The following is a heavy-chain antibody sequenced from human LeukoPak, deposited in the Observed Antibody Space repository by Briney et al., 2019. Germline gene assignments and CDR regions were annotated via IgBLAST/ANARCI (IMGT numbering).Heavy chain of an antibody. V-gene: IGHV3-7*01. CDR2: TNQEGSEK. Sequence: PGGSLRLSCAASGFTISTYWMSWVRQAPGKGLEWVANTNQEGSEKYYVDSVKGRFTISKDNAKNSLYLQMNNLRAEDTAVYYCARDPKWLDCWGQGTLVTVSS. CDR3: ARDPKWLDC. J-gene: IGHJ4*02. CDR1: GFTISTYW. D-gene: IGHD5-12*01.